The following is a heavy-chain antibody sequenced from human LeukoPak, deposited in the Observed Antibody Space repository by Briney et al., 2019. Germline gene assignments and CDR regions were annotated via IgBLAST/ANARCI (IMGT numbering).Heavy chain of an antibody. J-gene: IGHJ4*02. CDR2: INWNGGST. Sequence: GGSLRLSCAASGFTFDDYGMSWVRQAPGKGLEWVSGINWNGGSTGYADSVKGRFTISRDNAKNSLYLQMNSLRAEDTALYYCARDQSDFWSGYYTGIGTYYFDYWGQGTLVTVSS. D-gene: IGHD3-3*01. CDR3: ARDQSDFWSGYYTGIGTYYFDY. CDR1: GFTFDDYG. V-gene: IGHV3-20*04.